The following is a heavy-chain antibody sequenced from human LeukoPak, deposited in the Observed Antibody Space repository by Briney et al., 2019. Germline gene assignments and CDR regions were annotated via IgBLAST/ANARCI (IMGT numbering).Heavy chain of an antibody. CDR1: GFTFSSYA. Sequence: GGFLRLSCAASGFTFSSYAMSWVRQAPGKGLEWVSAISGSGGSTYYADSVKGRFTISRDNSKNTLYLQMNSLRAEDTAVYYCAKGAVAGPIELWFDPWGQGTLVTVSS. V-gene: IGHV3-23*01. D-gene: IGHD6-19*01. CDR3: AKGAVAGPIELWFDP. J-gene: IGHJ5*02. CDR2: ISGSGGST.